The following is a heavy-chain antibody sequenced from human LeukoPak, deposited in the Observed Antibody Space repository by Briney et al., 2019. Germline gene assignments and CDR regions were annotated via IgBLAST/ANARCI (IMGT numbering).Heavy chain of an antibody. CDR3: ARGRPPYDYYDSSGYYYPLYYFDY. V-gene: IGHV4-34*01. CDR2: INHSGST. J-gene: IGHJ4*02. CDR1: GGSFSGYY. Sequence: SETLSLTCAVYGGSFSGYYWSWIRQPPGKGLEWIGEINHSGSTNYNPSLKSRVTISVDTSKNQFSLKLGSVTAADTAVYYCARGRPPYDYYDSSGYYYPLYYFDYWGQGTLVTVSS. D-gene: IGHD3-22*01.